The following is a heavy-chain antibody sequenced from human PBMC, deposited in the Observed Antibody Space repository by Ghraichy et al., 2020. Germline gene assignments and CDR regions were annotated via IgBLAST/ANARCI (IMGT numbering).Heavy chain of an antibody. Sequence: ASVKVSCKASGYTFTDYYMHWVRQAPGQGLEWLGWINPNSGGTNYAQKFQGRVTMTRDTSITTAYMELSRLRSDDTAVYYCARGGGPHHPAARVVVPVTYPDYGGQGTLVTVSS. V-gene: IGHV1-2*02. CDR3: ARGGGPHHPAARVVVPVTYPDY. CDR2: INPNSGGT. J-gene: IGHJ4*02. CDR1: GYTFTDYY. D-gene: IGHD2-2*01.